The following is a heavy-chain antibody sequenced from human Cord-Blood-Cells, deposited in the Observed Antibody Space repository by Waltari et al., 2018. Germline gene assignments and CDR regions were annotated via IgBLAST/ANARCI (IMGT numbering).Heavy chain of an antibody. CDR2: MNPNSGNT. CDR1: GYTFTSYD. J-gene: IGHJ3*02. V-gene: IGHV1-8*03. CDR3: ARHYCSGGSCYDAFDI. Sequence: QVQLVQSGAEVKKPGASVKVSCKASGYTFTSYDINWVRQATGQGLEWMGWMNPNSGNTGYAQKFQGRVTITRNTSISTAYMELSSLRSEDTAVYYCARHYCSGGSCYDAFDIWGQGTMVTVSS. D-gene: IGHD2-15*01.